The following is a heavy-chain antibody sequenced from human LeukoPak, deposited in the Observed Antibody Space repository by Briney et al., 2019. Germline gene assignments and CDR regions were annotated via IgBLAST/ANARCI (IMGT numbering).Heavy chain of an antibody. CDR3: ARDSQEFFQH. CDR1: VFTFSNYA. CDR2: IIGDDGST. J-gene: IGHJ1*01. V-gene: IGHV3-43*02. Sequence: GGSLRLSRAASVFTFSNYAIHWVRQAPGKGLEWVSLIIGDDGSTYYEDSMKGRFTISRDNSKDSLYLQMNSLRTEDTGLYYCARDSQEFFQHWGQGTMATVSS.